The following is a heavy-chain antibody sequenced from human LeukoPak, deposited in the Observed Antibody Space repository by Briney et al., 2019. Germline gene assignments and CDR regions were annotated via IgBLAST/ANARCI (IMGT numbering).Heavy chain of an antibody. V-gene: IGHV4-39*07. J-gene: IGHJ4*02. Sequence: PSQTLSLTCTVSGGSISTSSYYWGWIRQPPGKGPEWIGNIFYNGTTYYNPSLKSRVTISVDTSKNLFSLKLRSVTAADTAVYYCARLSIIMTLGYWGQGTLVTVSS. CDR3: ARLSIIMTLGY. D-gene: IGHD3-22*01. CDR2: IFYNGTT. CDR1: GGSISTSSYY.